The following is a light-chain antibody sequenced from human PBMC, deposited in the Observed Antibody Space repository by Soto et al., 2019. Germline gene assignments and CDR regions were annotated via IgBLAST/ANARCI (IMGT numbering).Light chain of an antibody. CDR3: CSYAGSGTGV. CDR1: GSDVGGYNL. CDR2: EGS. V-gene: IGLV2-23*01. Sequence: QSALTQPASVSGSPGQSITISCTGTGSDVGGYNLVSWYQQHPGKAPKLMIYEGSKRPSGISGRFSGSKSGYTASLTISGLQAEDEADYYCCSYAGSGTGVFGGGTKLTVL. J-gene: IGLJ2*01.